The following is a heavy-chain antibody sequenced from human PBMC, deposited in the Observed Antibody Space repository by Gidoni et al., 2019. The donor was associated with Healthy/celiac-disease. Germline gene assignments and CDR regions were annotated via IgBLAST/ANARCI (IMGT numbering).Heavy chain of an antibody. Sequence: EVQLVESGGGLVQPGGSLRLSCAASGFTFSSYWMSWVRQAPGKGLEWVANIKQDGSEKYYVDSVKGRFTISRDNAKNSLYLQMNSLRAEDTAVYYCASGSSWYVHHYGMDVWGQGTTVTVSS. V-gene: IGHV3-7*03. J-gene: IGHJ6*02. CDR1: GFTFSSYW. CDR2: IKQDGSEK. D-gene: IGHD6-13*01. CDR3: ASGSSWYVHHYGMDV.